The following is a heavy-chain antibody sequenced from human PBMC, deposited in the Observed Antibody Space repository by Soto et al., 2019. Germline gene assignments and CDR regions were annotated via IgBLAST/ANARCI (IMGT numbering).Heavy chain of an antibody. Sequence: GGSLRLSCPTSGFPFSDYYMNWIRQAPGKGLEWLSHISPKSTYRNYADSVKGRFTISRDNTKSSLFLQMNSLGAEDTAVYYCVRGGGGGLFEHWGQGVLVTVSS. D-gene: IGHD2-21*01. CDR1: GFPFSDYY. J-gene: IGHJ4*02. V-gene: IGHV3-11*06. CDR2: ISPKSTYR. CDR3: VRGGGGGLFEH.